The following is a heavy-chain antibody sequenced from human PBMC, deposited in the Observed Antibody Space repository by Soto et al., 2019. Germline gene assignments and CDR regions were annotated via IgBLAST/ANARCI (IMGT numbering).Heavy chain of an antibody. D-gene: IGHD3-22*01. J-gene: IGHJ4*02. CDR3: VRRERYYDSSGSYTDYFDY. V-gene: IGHV3-21*01. CDR1: GFTFSSYR. CDR2: ISSSSSYI. Sequence: PGGSLRLSCAASGFTFSSYRMNWVRLAPGKGLEWVSSISSSSSYIYYVDSVKGRFTISRDNAKNSLYLQMNSLRAEDTAVYYCVRRERYYDSSGSYTDYFDYWGQGTLITVSS.